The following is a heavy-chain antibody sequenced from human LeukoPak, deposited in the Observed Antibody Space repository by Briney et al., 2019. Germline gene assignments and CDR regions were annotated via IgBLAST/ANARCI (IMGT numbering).Heavy chain of an antibody. J-gene: IGHJ4*02. CDR3: AKDVEYYYGSGSYYRDS. CDR1: GVTFRGCA. Sequence: GSLRLSCAASGVTFRGCARSWVRQPPGKGLEWVSGISGTGYNTYYADSVSRRFTIVRDNSKNTLYLQMNSLRAADKAVYRCAKDVEYYYGSGSYYRDSWGQGTLVTVSS. D-gene: IGHD3-10*01. V-gene: IGHV3-23*01. CDR2: ISGTGYNT.